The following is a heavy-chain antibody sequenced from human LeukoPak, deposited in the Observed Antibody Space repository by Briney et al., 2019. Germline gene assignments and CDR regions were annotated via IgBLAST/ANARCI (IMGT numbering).Heavy chain of an antibody. V-gene: IGHV4-34*01. J-gene: IGHJ6*03. CDR2: INHSGST. D-gene: IGHD3-3*01. CDR1: GGSFSGYY. Sequence: SETLSLTCAVYGGSFSGYYRSWIRQPPGKGLEWIGEINHSGSTNYNPSVKSRVTISVDTSKNQFSLKLSSVTAADTAVYYCARETCITIFGVVIQTPSCYYYYMDVWGKGTTVTVSS. CDR3: ARETCITIFGVVIQTPSCYYYYMDV.